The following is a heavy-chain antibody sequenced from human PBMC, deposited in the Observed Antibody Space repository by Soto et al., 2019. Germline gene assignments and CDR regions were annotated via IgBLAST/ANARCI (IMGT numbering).Heavy chain of an antibody. D-gene: IGHD2-8*01. CDR3: ARNGALDY. Sequence: SETLSLTCTVSGGPISSGDYYWSWIRQPPGKGLEWIGYILYSGTTNYNPSLESRLTISVDTSKNQFSLKLTSVTAADTAVYYCARNGALDYWGRGTLVTVSS. CDR1: GGPISSGDYY. CDR2: ILYSGTT. V-gene: IGHV4-30-4*01. J-gene: IGHJ4*02.